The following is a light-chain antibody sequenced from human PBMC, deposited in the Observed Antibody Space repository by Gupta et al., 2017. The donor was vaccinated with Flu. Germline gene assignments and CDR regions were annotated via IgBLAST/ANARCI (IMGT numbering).Light chain of an antibody. Sequence: SAGQTASISCSGDKWGDKYTCWYQQKPGQSPVLVIYQDIRRPSGIPERFSGSNSGNTATLTISGTQTIDEADYVCQAWDRGAVVFGGGTKLTVL. CDR3: QAWDRGAVV. J-gene: IGLJ3*02. CDR1: KWGDKY. CDR2: QDI. V-gene: IGLV3-1*01.